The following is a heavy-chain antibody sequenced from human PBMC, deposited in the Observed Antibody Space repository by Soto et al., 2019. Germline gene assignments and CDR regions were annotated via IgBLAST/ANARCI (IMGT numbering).Heavy chain of an antibody. J-gene: IGHJ6*02. D-gene: IGHD6-13*01. CDR1: GFTFSSYG. CDR2: ISYDGSNK. V-gene: IGHV3-30*18. CDR3: XKVIAAAGFTYYYGMDV. Sequence: GGSLRLSCAASGFTFSSYGMHWVRQAPGKGLEWVAVISYDGSNKYYADSVKGRFTISRDNSKNTLYLQMNSLRAEDTAVYYCXKVIAAAGFTYYYGMDVWGQGTTVTVSS.